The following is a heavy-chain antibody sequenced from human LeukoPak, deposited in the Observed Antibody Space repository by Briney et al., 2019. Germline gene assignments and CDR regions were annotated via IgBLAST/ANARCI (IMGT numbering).Heavy chain of an antibody. Sequence: GGSLRLSCAASGFTVSSNYMCWVRQAPGKGLEWVSVIYSGGSTYYADSVKGRFTISRDNSKNALYLQMNSLRAEDTAVYYCARDDLYGSGYYYGMDVWGQGTTVTVSS. J-gene: IGHJ6*02. V-gene: IGHV3-66*01. CDR2: IYSGGST. D-gene: IGHD3-10*01. CDR1: GFTVSSNY. CDR3: ARDDLYGSGYYYGMDV.